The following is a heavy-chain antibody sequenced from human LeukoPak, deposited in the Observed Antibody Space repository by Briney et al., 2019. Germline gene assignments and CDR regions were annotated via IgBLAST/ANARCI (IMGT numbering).Heavy chain of an antibody. CDR2: IGSGGGT. CDR3: AIGGSGSYYSFDC. D-gene: IGHD3-10*01. Sequence: GGSLRLSCAASGFTFSRPVIRWIRQAPGKGLEWVSTIGSGGGTYYADSVKGRFTISRDIAKNSFYLQMGSLRAADMAVYYCAIGGSGSYYSFDCWGQGTLVTVSS. V-gene: IGHV3/OR16-10*01. CDR1: GFTFSRPV. J-gene: IGHJ4*02.